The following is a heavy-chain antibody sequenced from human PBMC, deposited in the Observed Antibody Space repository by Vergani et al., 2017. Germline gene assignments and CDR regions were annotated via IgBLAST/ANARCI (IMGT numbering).Heavy chain of an antibody. Sequence: QVQLQQWGAGLLKPSQTLSLTCTVSGGSISSYYWSWIRQPPGKGLEWIGYIYYSGSTNYNPSLKSRVTISVDTSKNQFSLKLSSVTAADTAVYYCARVIMGRQYYGYYYYGMDVWGQGTTVTVSS. J-gene: IGHJ6*02. CDR1: GGSISSYY. D-gene: IGHD3-10*01. CDR2: IYYSGST. V-gene: IGHV4-59*01. CDR3: ARVIMGRQYYGYYYYGMDV.